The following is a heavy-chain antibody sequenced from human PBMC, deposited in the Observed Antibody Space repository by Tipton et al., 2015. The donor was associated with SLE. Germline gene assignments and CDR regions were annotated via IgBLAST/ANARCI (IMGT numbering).Heavy chain of an antibody. CDR1: GGTFSSYA. J-gene: IGHJ2*01. D-gene: IGHD1-1*01. Sequence: QLVQSGPEVKKPGSSVKVSCKASGGTFSSYAISWVRQAPGQGLEWMGGIIPIFGTANYAQKFQGRVTITTDESTSTAYMELSSLRSEDTAVYYCASERSQGLNWNHWYFDLWGRGTLVTVSS. CDR2: IIPIFGTA. CDR3: ASERSQGLNWNHWYFDL. V-gene: IGHV1-69*05.